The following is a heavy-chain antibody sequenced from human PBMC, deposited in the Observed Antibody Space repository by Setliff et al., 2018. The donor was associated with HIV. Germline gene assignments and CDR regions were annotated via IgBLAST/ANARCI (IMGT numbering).Heavy chain of an antibody. J-gene: IGHJ4*02. CDR1: GYSFTSYW. CDR3: ARGFYGDYYFDP. V-gene: IGHV5-10-1*01. Sequence: GESLKISCQASGYSFTSYWISWVRQMPGKGLEWMGRIDPSDSYTNYSPSFQGHVTISADKSISTAYLQWSSLKASDTAMYYCARGFYGDYYFDPWGQGTLVTVSS. CDR2: IDPSDSYT. D-gene: IGHD4-17*01.